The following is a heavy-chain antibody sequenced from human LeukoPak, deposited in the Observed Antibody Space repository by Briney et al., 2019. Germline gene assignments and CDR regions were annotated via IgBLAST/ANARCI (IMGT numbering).Heavy chain of an antibody. Sequence: GGSLRLSCAVSGFSLNIYAIYWVRQAPGKGLEWMAVMSHGAGYQYYADSVKGRFTISRDNAKNSLYLQMNSLRAEDTAVYYCARETYGDYAGSWFDPWGQGTLVTVSS. CDR1: GFSLNIYA. D-gene: IGHD4-17*01. CDR2: MSHGAGYQ. J-gene: IGHJ5*02. CDR3: ARETYGDYAGSWFDP. V-gene: IGHV3-30*03.